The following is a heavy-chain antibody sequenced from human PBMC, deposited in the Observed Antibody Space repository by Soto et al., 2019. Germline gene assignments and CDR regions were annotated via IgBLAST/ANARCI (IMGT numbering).Heavy chain of an antibody. CDR2: IIPIFGTA. V-gene: IGHV1-69*13. D-gene: IGHD6-13*01. Sequence: GASVKVSCKASGGTFSSYAISWVRQATGQGLEWMGGIIPIFGTANYAQKFQGRVTITADESTSTAYMELSSLRSEDTAVYYCARDRSYSSSWSGDLHSWGQGTLVTVSS. CDR1: GGTFSSYA. CDR3: ARDRSYSSSWSGDLHS. J-gene: IGHJ4*02.